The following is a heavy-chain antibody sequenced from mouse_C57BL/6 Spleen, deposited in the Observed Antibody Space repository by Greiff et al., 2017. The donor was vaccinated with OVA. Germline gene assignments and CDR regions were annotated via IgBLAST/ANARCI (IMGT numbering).Heavy chain of an antibody. CDR2: INPNYGTT. CDR3: ARSSAQATYFDY. J-gene: IGHJ2*01. V-gene: IGHV1-39*01. Sequence: VHVKQSGPELVKPGASVKISCKASGYSFTDYNMNWVKQSNGKSLEWIGVINPNYGTTSYNQKFKGKATLTVDQSSSTAYMQLNSLTSEDSAVYYCARSSAQATYFDYWGQGTTLTVSS. CDR1: GYSFTDYN. D-gene: IGHD3-2*02.